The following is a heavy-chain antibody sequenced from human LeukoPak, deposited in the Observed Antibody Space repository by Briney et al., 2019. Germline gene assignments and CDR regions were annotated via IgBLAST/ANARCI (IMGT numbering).Heavy chain of an antibody. CDR3: ASKWYCGGDCYYQIDY. D-gene: IGHD2-21*02. V-gene: IGHV3-30*02. Sequence: GGSLRLSCAASGFSFSTYGMHWVRQAPGKGLEWVAFIRYDGSNKYYADSVKGRFTISRDNSKNTLYLQMNSLRAEDTAVYYCASKWYCGGDCYYQIDYWGQGTPVTVSS. CDR2: IRYDGSNK. J-gene: IGHJ4*02. CDR1: GFSFSTYG.